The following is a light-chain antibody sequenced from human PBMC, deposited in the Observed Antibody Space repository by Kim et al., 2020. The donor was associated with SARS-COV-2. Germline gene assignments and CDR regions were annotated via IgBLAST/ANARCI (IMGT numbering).Light chain of an antibody. Sequence: QSALTQPRSVSRSPGQSVTISCSGTSGDVGGYDYVSWYQQHPGKVPKVIIYDVNKRPSGVPDRFSGSKSGRTASLTISGLQADDEADYYCCSYGGTYFVFGGGTQLTVL. CDR2: DVN. J-gene: IGLJ3*02. CDR3: CSYGGTYFV. CDR1: SGDVGGYDY. V-gene: IGLV2-11*01.